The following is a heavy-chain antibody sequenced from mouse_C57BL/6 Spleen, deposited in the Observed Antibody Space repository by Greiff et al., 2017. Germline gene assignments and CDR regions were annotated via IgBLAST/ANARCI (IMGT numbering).Heavy chain of an antibody. Sequence: VQLKQSGAELVKPGASVKISCKASGYAFSSYWMNWVKQRPGKGLEWIGQIYPGDGDTNYNGKFKGKATLTADKSSSTAYMQLSSLTSEDSAVYFCARTRFGYYFDYWGQGTTLTVSS. CDR1: GYAFSSYW. V-gene: IGHV1-80*01. CDR2: IYPGDGDT. CDR3: ARTRFGYYFDY. J-gene: IGHJ2*01.